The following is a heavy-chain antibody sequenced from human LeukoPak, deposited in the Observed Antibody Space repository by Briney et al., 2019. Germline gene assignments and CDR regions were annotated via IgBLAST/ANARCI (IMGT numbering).Heavy chain of an antibody. CDR3: ARVRLGRGLDY. D-gene: IGHD6-19*01. Sequence: SETLSLTCTVSGDSISGSYWGRIRQPAGKGLEWIGRIHTSGSTYYSPSLKSRVTMSVDTSTNQFSLKLSSVTAADTAMYYCARVRLGRGLDYWGQGTLVTVSS. CDR2: IHTSGST. CDR1: GDSISGSY. V-gene: IGHV4-4*07. J-gene: IGHJ4*02.